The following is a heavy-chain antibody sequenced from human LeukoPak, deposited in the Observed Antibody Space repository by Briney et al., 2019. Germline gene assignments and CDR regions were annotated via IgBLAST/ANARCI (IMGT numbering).Heavy chain of an antibody. CDR2: IYYSGST. D-gene: IGHD6-25*01. CDR1: GGSISSSSYY. V-gene: IGHV4-39*07. CDR3: ARKGARSRLGGFKHDTFDI. Sequence: SETLSLTYTVSGGSISSSSYYWGWIRQPPGKGLEWIGSIYYSGSTYYNPSLKSRVTISIDTSKNQFSLKLSSVTAADSAVYYCARKGARSRLGGFKHDTFDIWGQGTMVTVSS. J-gene: IGHJ3*02.